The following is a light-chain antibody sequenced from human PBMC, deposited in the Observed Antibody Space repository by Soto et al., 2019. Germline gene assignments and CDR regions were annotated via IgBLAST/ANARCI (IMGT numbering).Light chain of an antibody. Sequence: QSVLTQPHSVSATPGQKVTISCSGSSSNFGSNSVSWYQQLPGTAPKLLVYETNRRPSGIPDRFSGSKSGTSATLGITGLQTGDEADYYCATWDRSLSVGVFGTGTKLTVL. V-gene: IGLV1-51*02. CDR2: ETN. CDR1: SSNFGSNS. CDR3: ATWDRSLSVGV. J-gene: IGLJ1*01.